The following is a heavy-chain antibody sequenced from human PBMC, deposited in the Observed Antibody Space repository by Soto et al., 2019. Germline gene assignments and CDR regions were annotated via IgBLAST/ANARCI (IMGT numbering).Heavy chain of an antibody. CDR2: ISAYNGNT. V-gene: IGHV1-18*01. D-gene: IGHD3-22*01. J-gene: IGHJ4*02. CDR3: ARGNYYDSSGYYYY. CDR1: GYTFPSYG. Sequence: ASVKVSCKASGYTFPSYGISWVRQAPGQGLEWMGWISAYNGNTNYAQKLQGRVTMTTDTSTSTAYMELRSLRSDDTAVYYCARGNYYDSSGYYYYWGQGTLVTVSS.